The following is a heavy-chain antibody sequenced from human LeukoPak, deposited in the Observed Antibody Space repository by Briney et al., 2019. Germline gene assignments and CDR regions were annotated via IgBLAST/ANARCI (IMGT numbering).Heavy chain of an antibody. V-gene: IGHV3-74*01. CDR2: INSDGSST. CDR1: GFTFSSYW. D-gene: IGHD1-26*01. J-gene: IGHJ3*02. CDR3: AKVGATWAQDDAFDI. Sequence: SGGSLRLSCAASGFTFSSYWMHWVRHAPGKGLVWVSRINSDGSSTSYADSVKGRFTISRDNAKNTLYLQMNSLRAEDTAVYYCAKVGATWAQDDAFDIWGQGTMVTVSS.